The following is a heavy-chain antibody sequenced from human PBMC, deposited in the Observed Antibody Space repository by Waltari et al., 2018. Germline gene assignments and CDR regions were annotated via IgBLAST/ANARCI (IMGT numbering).Heavy chain of an antibody. CDR1: GGSFSGYY. V-gene: IGHV4-34*01. J-gene: IGHJ4*02. D-gene: IGHD3-3*01. CDR3: ARGVVRRRGGFGIGYYLPYFDY. CDR2: INHSGST. Sequence: QVQLQQWGAGLLKPSETLSLTCAVYGGSFSGYYWSWIRQPPGKGLEWIGEINHSGSTSYNPSLNIAVTISVDTSKNQSSLKRSSVTAADTAVYYCARGVVRRRGGFGIGYYLPYFDYWGQGTLVTVSS.